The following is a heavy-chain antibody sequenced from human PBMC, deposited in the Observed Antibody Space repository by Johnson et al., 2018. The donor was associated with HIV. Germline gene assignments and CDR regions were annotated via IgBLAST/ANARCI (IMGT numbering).Heavy chain of an antibody. CDR1: GFTFRSYW. Sequence: QMQLVESGGGLVQPGGSLRISCAASGFTFRSYWMSWVRQAPGKGLEWVAVISYDGSNKYYADSVKGRFTISRDNSKNTLYLQMNSLRAEDTAVYYCAKDSTYYGGSSGAFDIWGQGTMVTVSS. D-gene: IGHD3-10*01. CDR3: AKDSTYYGGSSGAFDI. V-gene: IGHV3-30*18. CDR2: ISYDGSNK. J-gene: IGHJ3*02.